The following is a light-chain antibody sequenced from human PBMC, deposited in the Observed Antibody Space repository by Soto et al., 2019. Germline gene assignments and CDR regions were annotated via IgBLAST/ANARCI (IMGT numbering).Light chain of an antibody. CDR2: AAS. J-gene: IGKJ3*01. V-gene: IGKV1-9*01. CDR3: QQLNSYPLT. Sequence: DIQLTLSPSFLSASVGDRVTITCRASQGISSYLAWYQQNPGKAPKLLIYAASTLQSGVPSRFSGSGSGTEFILTISSLQPEDFATYYCQQLNSYPLTFGPGTKVDIK. CDR1: QGISSY.